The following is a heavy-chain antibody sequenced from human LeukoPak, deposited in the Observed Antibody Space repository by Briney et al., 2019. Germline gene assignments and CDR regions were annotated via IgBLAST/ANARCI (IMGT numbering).Heavy chain of an antibody. D-gene: IGHD5-12*01. J-gene: IGHJ2*01. V-gene: IGHV1-3*01. CDR3: AKSKDSGYDYVEWYFDL. CDR2: LNAGNGNT. Sequence: ASVKVSCKASGYTFTSYAMHWVRQAPGQRLEWMGWLNAGNGNTKYSQKFQGRVTITRDTSASTAYMELSSLRAEDTAMYYCAKSKDSGYDYVEWYFDLWGRGTLVTVSS. CDR1: GYTFTSYA.